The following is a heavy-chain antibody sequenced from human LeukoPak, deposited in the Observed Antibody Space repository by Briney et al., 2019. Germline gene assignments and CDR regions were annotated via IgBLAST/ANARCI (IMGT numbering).Heavy chain of an antibody. D-gene: IGHD6-13*01. CDR2: INPSGGST. V-gene: IGHV1-46*01. J-gene: IGHJ4*02. CDR3: ARDRGQSSSWYNDY. Sequence: WASVKVSCKVSGYTLTELSMHWVRQAPGQGLEWMGIINPSGGSTSYAQKFQGRVTMTRDTSTSTVYMELSSLRSEDTAVYYCARDRGQSSSWYNDYWGQGTLVTVSS. CDR1: GYTLTELS.